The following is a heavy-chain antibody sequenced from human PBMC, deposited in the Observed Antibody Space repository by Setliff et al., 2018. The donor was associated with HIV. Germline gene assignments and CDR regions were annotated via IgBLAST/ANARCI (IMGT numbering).Heavy chain of an antibody. CDR2: ISTSGST. V-gene: IGHV4-61*02. CDR3: ARLGMTTVGIGDVFDI. CDR1: GDSISSGYYY. Sequence: SETLSLTCTVSGDSISSGYYYWSWLRQPAGKGLEWIGRISTSGSTNYSPSLKSRVTILVDTSKNQFSLKVRSVTAADTAVYYCARLGMTTVGIGDVFDIWGQGTMVTVSS. D-gene: IGHD4-17*01. J-gene: IGHJ3*02.